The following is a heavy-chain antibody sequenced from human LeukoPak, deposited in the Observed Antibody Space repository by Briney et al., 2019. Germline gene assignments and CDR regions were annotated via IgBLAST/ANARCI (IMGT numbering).Heavy chain of an antibody. V-gene: IGHV1-2*06. CDR2: INPNSGGT. Sequence: SVKVSCKASGFTFTGYYMDWVLQAPGQGLEWIGRINPNSGGTNYAQNFQGRVTMTRDTSISTAYMDLSRLTSDDTAVYYCARPDCSSTSCLNAFDIWGQGTMVTVSS. CDR1: GFTFTGYY. D-gene: IGHD2-2*01. J-gene: IGHJ3*02. CDR3: ARPDCSSTSCLNAFDI.